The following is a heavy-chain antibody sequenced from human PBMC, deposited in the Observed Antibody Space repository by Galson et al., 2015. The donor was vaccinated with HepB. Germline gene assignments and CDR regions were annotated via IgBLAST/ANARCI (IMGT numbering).Heavy chain of an antibody. CDR1: GFTFSSYV. V-gene: IGHV3-30-3*01. CDR3: ARGQHLGYFDY. J-gene: IGHJ4*02. CDR2: ISYDGSNK. D-gene: IGHD6-13*01. Sequence: SLRLSCAASGFTFSSYVIHWVRQAPGKGLEWVTIISYDGSNKYYADSVKGRFTISRDNSKNTLYLQMNSLRGEDTAVYYCARGQHLGYFDYWGQGTLVTVST.